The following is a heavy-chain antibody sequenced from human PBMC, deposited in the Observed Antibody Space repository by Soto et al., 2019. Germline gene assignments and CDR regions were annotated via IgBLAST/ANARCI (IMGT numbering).Heavy chain of an antibody. D-gene: IGHD5-18*01. CDR3: AGLDTAMVRDFDY. CDR2: IIPIFGTA. V-gene: IGHV1-69*13. CDR1: GGTFSSYA. Sequence: SVKVSCKASGGTFSSYAISWVRQAPGQGLERMGGIIPIFGTANYAQKFQGRVTITADESTSTAYMELSSLRSEDTAVYYCAGLDTAMVRDFDYWGQGTLVTVSS. J-gene: IGHJ4*02.